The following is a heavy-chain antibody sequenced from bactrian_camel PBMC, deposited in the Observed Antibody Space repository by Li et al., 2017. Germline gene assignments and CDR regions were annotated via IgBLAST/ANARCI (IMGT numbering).Heavy chain of an antibody. V-gene: IGHV3S53*01. D-gene: IGHD2*01. CDR2: IDSDGK. J-gene: IGHJ4*01. Sequence: VQLVESGGGSVQTGGSLRLSCAASGDIASIGCMGWFRQAPGKDREGVAHIDSDGKWYAESLKGRSTISRDPVKSTVYLQMNSLKPEDTAMYYCAARGPYCYTKLSVRDFTYWGQGTQVTVSS. CDR3: AARGPYCYTKLSVRDFTY. CDR1: GDIASIGC.